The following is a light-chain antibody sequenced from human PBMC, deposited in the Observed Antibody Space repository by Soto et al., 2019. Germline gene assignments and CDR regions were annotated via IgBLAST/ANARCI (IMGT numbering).Light chain of an antibody. Sequence: EIVLTQSPDTLSLYPGERATLSCRASQSVSSNLAWYQQKPGQAPRLLIYDASNRATGIPARFSGSGSGTDFTLTISRLEPEDFAVYYCQRGDTFGPGTRLEIK. V-gene: IGKV3-11*01. CDR1: QSVSSN. CDR2: DAS. J-gene: IGKJ5*01. CDR3: QRGDT.